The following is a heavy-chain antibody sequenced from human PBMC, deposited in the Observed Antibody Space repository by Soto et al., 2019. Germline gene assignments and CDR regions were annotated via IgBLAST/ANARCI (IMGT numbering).Heavy chain of an antibody. D-gene: IGHD6-13*01. CDR3: AKLGRFVSSL. J-gene: IGHJ4*02. V-gene: IGHV3-23*01. CDR2: ISSSGGST. CDR1: GFTFTGYA. Sequence: GGSLRLSCAASGFTFTGYAMSWVRQAPGKGLEWVSGISSSGGSTYYADSVKGRFTISRDNSKNTLYLQMNSLRAEDTALYYCAKLGRFVSSLWGQGSLVTSPQ.